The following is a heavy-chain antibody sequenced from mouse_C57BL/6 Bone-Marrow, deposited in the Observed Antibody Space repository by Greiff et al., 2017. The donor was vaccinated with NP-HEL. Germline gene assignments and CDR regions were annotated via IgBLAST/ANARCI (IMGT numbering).Heavy chain of an antibody. CDR2: IWRGGST. CDR1: GFSLTSYG. Sequence: QVQLQQSGPGLVQPSQSLSITCTVSGFSLTSYGVHWVRQSPGKGLEWLGVIWRGGSTDYNADFMSRLSITKDNSKSQVFFKMNSLQADDTAIYYGAKNYGDGYYNYAMDYWGQGSSVTVSS. D-gene: IGHD2-3*01. CDR3: AKNYGDGYYNYAMDY. V-gene: IGHV2-5*01. J-gene: IGHJ4*01.